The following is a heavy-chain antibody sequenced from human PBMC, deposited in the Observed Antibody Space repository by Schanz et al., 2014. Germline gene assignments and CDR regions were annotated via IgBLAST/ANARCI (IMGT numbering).Heavy chain of an antibody. CDR1: GGTFNSYT. Sequence: QLQLVQSGAEVKKPGSSVKVSCKASGGTFNSYTINWVRQAPGKGLEWMGRIIPILGIANYEHKFQVTVAITADRSSSPAYMLLDKLTSVDTCACYCATPACSDFVSWGQGTLVTVSS. D-gene: IGHD2-21*01. CDR3: ATPACSDFVS. CDR2: IIPILGIA. V-gene: IGHV1-69*02. J-gene: IGHJ5*02.